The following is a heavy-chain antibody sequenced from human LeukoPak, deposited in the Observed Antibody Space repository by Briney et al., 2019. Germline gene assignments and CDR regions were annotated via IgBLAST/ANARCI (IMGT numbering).Heavy chain of an antibody. J-gene: IGHJ5*02. V-gene: IGHV1-8*03. CDR3: ARGWGQYNWFDP. Sequence: ASVKVSCKASGYTFTSYDINWVRQATGQGLEWMGWMNPNSGNTGYAQKFQGRVTITRDTSASTAYMELSSLRSEDMAVYYCARGWGQYNWFDPWGQGTLVTVSS. CDR1: GYTFTSYD. CDR2: MNPNSGNT. D-gene: IGHD1-26*01.